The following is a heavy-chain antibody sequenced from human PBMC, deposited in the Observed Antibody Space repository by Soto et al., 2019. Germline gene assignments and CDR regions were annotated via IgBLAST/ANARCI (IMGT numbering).Heavy chain of an antibody. CDR3: ARCYCSVGSCFTCWHFDL. CDR1: GCSFDTFG. CDR2: ISIEKGDT. D-gene: IGHD2-15*01. Sequence: QVQVVQSGAEVKKPGASVKVACKGSGCSFDTFGMSWVRQAPGQGLEWMGWISIEKGDTNSAQKFQDRVTMTTDTSTSTAYMELRSLTSDDTAVYYCARCYCSVGSCFTCWHFDLWGRGTLVTVSS. V-gene: IGHV1-18*01. J-gene: IGHJ2*01.